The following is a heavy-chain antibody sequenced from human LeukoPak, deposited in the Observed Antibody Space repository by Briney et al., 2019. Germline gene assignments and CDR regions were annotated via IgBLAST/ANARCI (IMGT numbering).Heavy chain of an antibody. D-gene: IGHD4-17*01. CDR2: INCNGGST. J-gene: IGHJ3*02. CDR3: ARGADYGDENDAFDI. Sequence: GGSLRLSCAASGFTFSSYEMNWVLQAPGKGLEWVSGINCNGGSTGYADSVKGRFTISRDKAKNSLYLQMNSLRAEDTALYYCARGADYGDENDAFDIWGQGTMVTVSS. CDR1: GFTFSSYE. V-gene: IGHV3-20*04.